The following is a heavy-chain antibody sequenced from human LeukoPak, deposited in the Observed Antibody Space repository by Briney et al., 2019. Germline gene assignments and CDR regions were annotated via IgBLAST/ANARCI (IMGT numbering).Heavy chain of an antibody. CDR1: GFTFSSYS. CDR3: ARDLRYCSSTSCYWRKPSGADRTDY. J-gene: IGHJ4*02. D-gene: IGHD2-2*01. CDR2: ISSSSSTI. Sequence: PGGSLRLSCAASGFTFSSYSMNWVRQAPGKGLEWVSYISSSSSTIYYADSVKGRFTISRDNAKNSLYLQMNSLRAEDTAVYYCARDLRYCSSTSCYWRKPSGADRTDYWGQGTLVTVSS. V-gene: IGHV3-48*01.